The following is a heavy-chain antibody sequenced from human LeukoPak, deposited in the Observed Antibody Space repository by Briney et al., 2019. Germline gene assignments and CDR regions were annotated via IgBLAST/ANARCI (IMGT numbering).Heavy chain of an antibody. CDR1: GGTFSSYA. J-gene: IGHJ6*03. CDR3: ASRSRIKDYYYYIDV. Sequence: SVKVSCKASGGTFSSYAISWVRQAPGQGLEWMGGIITIFGTANYAQKFQGRVTITTDESTSTAYMELSSLRSEDTAVYYCASRSRIKDYYYYIDVWGKGTTVTVSS. CDR2: IITIFGTA. V-gene: IGHV1-69*05. D-gene: IGHD2-15*01.